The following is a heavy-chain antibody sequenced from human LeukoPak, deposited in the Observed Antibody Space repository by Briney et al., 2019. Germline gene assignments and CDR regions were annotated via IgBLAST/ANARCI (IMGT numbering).Heavy chain of an antibody. V-gene: IGHV4-34*01. CDR2: INHSGST. CDR3: ARALPGSGSYYLNY. CDR1: GGSFSGYY. J-gene: IGHJ4*02. D-gene: IGHD3-10*01. Sequence: KPSETLSLTCAVYGGSFSGYYWSWIRQPPGRGLEWIGEINHSGSTNYNPSLKSRVTISVDTSKNQFSLKLSSVTAADTAVYYCARALPGSGSYYLNYCGQGTLVTVSS.